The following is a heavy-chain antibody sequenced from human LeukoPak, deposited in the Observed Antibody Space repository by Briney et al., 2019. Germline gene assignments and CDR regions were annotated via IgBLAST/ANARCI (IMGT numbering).Heavy chain of an antibody. CDR1: GDSISSSSYY. CDR3: ARWRYYDSTGYLD. Sequence: SETLSLTCTIAGDSISSSSYYWGWIRQPPGKGLEWIGDIYYRGSTYYNPSLKSRVSISIDTSNNQFSLTFNSVTAADTALYFCARWRYYDSTGYLDWGQGTLVTVSS. D-gene: IGHD3-22*01. J-gene: IGHJ1*01. CDR2: IYYRGST. V-gene: IGHV4-39*01.